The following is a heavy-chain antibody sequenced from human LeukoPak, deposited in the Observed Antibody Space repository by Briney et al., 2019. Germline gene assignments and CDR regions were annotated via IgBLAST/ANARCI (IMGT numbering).Heavy chain of an antibody. V-gene: IGHV3-33*01. D-gene: IGHD3-3*01. CDR2: IRDDGNNK. J-gene: IGHJ4*02. CDR1: GFSFSNHG. CDR3: ARGTPFGAY. Sequence: SGGSLRLSCAASGFSFSNHGMHWVRQAPGKRLEWVAVIRDDGNNKRYANSVNGRFTISRDNSENTLYLQMNGLTAEDTAMYYCARGTPFGAYWGQGTLVAVSS.